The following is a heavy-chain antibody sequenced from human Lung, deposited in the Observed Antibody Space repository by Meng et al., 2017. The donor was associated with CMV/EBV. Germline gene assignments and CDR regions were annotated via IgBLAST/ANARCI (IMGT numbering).Heavy chain of an antibody. V-gene: IGHV1-2*02. Sequence: ASVKVFCKASGDTFTGYYIHWVRQAPGQGLEYMGWINPNSGGTHYAQKFQGRVTMTRDTSISTAYMELNRLRSDDTAVYYCARGDLIVVVPATIPRVGMDVWGQGTTVTVSS. CDR3: ARGDLIVVVPATIPRVGMDV. D-gene: IGHD2-2*01. CDR1: GDTFTGYY. CDR2: INPNSGGT. J-gene: IGHJ6*02.